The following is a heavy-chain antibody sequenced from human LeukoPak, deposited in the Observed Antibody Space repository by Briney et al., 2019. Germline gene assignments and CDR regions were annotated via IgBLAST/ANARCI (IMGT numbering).Heavy chain of an antibody. J-gene: IGHJ3*02. CDR1: GFTFSSYS. V-gene: IGHV3-53*01. CDR2: IYSGGST. D-gene: IGHD2-8*01. CDR3: ASGRLGYCTNGVCYDAFDI. Sequence: GGSLRLSCAASGFTFSSYSMNWVRQAPGKGLEWVSVIYSGGSTNYADSVKGRFTISRDNSKNTLYLQMNSLRAEDTAVYYCASGRLGYCTNGVCYDAFDIWGQGTMVTVSS.